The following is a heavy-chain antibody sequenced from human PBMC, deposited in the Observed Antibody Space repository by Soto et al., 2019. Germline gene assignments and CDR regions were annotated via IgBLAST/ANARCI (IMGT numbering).Heavy chain of an antibody. CDR1: GVSISSSSYY. J-gene: IGHJ5*02. CDR3: ARQGTGETYYDFWSGYSVGSRFDP. Sequence: SETLCLTCTVSGVSISSSSYYLGWLRQPPGKGLEWIGSIYYSGSTYYNPSLKSRVTISVDTSKNQFSLKLSSVTAADTAVYYCARQGTGETYYDFWSGYSVGSRFDPWGQGTLVTVSS. CDR2: IYYSGST. D-gene: IGHD3-3*01. V-gene: IGHV4-39*01.